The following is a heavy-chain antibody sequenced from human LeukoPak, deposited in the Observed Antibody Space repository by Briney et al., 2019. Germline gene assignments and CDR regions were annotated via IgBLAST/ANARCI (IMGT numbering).Heavy chain of an antibody. D-gene: IGHD3-10*01. Sequence: SETLSLTCAVYGGSFSGYYWSWIRQPPGKGLEWIGEINRSGSTNYNPSLKSRVTISVDTSKNQFSLKLRSVTAADTAAYYCVVLFRRGSGSYYIDYWGQRTLVTVSS. CDR3: VVLFRRGSGSYYIDY. J-gene: IGHJ4*02. CDR2: INRSGST. V-gene: IGHV4-34*01. CDR1: GGSFSGYY.